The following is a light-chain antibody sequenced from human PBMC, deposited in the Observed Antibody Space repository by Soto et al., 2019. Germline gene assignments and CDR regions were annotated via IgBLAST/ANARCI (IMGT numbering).Light chain of an antibody. V-gene: IGLV2-14*03. CDR3: SSFTRSNSYV. Sequence: QSALTQPASVSGSPGQSITISCTGTSSDVGAYNYVSWYQQHPGKVPKLMIYDVSDRPSGVSNRFSGSKSGNTASLTISGLQADDEADYYSSSFTRSNSYVFGTGTKLTVL. CDR1: SSDVGAYNY. J-gene: IGLJ1*01. CDR2: DVS.